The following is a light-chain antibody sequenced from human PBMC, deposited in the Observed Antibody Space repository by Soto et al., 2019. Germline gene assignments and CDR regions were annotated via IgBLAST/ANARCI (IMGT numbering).Light chain of an antibody. J-gene: IGKJ2*01. CDR3: QQSYSTRYA. V-gene: IGKV1-39*01. Sequence: DIQMTQSPSSLSASVGDRVTITCRASQSISSYLNWYQQKPGKAPKLLIYAASSLQSGVPSRFRGSGSGTDFTLTISSLQPEDFATYYCQQSYSTRYAFGQGTKLEIK. CDR2: AAS. CDR1: QSISSY.